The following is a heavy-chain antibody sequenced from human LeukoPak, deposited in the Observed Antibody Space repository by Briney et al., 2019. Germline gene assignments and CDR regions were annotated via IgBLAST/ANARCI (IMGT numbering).Heavy chain of an antibody. Sequence: GGSLRLSCAASGFTFSSYWMHWVRQAPGKGLVWVSRINDDGSYTSYADSVKGRFTISRDNAKSMLYLQMNSLRAEDTAVYYCARGGRIQLERRGYFDYWGQGTLVTVSS. CDR3: ARGGRIQLERRGYFDY. CDR2: INDDGSYT. J-gene: IGHJ4*02. CDR1: GFTFSSYW. D-gene: IGHD1-1*01. V-gene: IGHV3-74*01.